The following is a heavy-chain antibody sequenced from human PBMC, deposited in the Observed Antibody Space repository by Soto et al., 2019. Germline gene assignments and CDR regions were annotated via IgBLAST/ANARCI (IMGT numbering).Heavy chain of an antibody. D-gene: IGHD5-18*01. CDR3: VRQLGHSAMLIMGC. Sequence: GESLKISCKASGFTFSVYWIGWVRQMPGKGLEWVGNIYADDSDTSNNPSFDGRVTVSPDNSTNSAYLQWSSLKASETAINYCVRQLGHSAMLIMGCWGQGTTVTVSS. J-gene: IGHJ4*02. CDR1: GFTFSVYW. V-gene: IGHV5-51*01. CDR2: IYADDSDT.